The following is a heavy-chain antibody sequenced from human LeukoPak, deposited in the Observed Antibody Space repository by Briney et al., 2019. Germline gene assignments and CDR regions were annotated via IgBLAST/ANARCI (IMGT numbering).Heavy chain of an antibody. CDR3: ARFMVRGVKLRAFDI. CDR2: INHSGST. CDR1: GGSFSGHY. J-gene: IGHJ3*02. V-gene: IGHV4-34*01. Sequence: SETLSLTCAVYGGSFSGHYWSWIRQPPGKGLEWIGEINHSGSTNYNPSLKSRVTISVDTSKNQFSLKLSSVTAADTAVYYCARFMVRGVKLRAFDIWGQGTMVTVSS. D-gene: IGHD3-10*01.